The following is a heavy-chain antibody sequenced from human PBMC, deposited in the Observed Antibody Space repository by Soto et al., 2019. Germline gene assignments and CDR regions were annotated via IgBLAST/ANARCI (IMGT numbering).Heavy chain of an antibody. CDR1: GVSLSSRGGG. D-gene: IGHD6-6*01. CDR2: IYWDDDK. CDR3: AHSPRPPGYSTSAYDY. V-gene: IGHV2-5*02. J-gene: IGHJ4*02. Sequence: ASGPTPVTPPPTPTPTCPLPGVSLSSRGGGVGWIPQPPGKALEWLGIIYWDDDKRYSPYLKSRLTITKDTSKNQVVLTMTNMDPVDTATYYCAHSPRPPGYSTSAYDYWGPGTLVTVSS.